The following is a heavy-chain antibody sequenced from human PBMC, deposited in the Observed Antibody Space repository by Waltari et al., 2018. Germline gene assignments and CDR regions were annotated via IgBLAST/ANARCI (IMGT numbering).Heavy chain of an antibody. V-gene: IGHV1-24*01. D-gene: IGHD6-13*01. CDR3: ATGGDWIAAAGSGAGHWFDP. CDR1: GYPLTELS. CDR2: FEPEDGET. J-gene: IGHJ5*02. Sequence: QVQLVQSGAEVKKPGASVKVSCKVSGYPLTELSMHWLRQAPGKGLGWMGGFEPEDGETIYAQKFQGRGTMTEDTSTDTAYMELSSLRSEDTAVYYWATGGDWIAAAGSGAGHWFDPWGQGTLVTVSS.